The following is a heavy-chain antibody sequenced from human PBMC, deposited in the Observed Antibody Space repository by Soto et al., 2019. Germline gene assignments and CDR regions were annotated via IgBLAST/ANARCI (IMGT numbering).Heavy chain of an antibody. CDR2: ISSGGAYI. CDR3: ARQRREVLNALDI. J-gene: IGHJ3*02. V-gene: IGHV3-21*01. D-gene: IGHD1-26*01. Sequence: EVQLVESGGGLVKPGGSLRLSCAASGFTFSVYSMNWVRQVPGKGLEWVASISSGGAYIHYADSVKGRFTISRDNAKNSPYLQMHCLGVGDTAVYYCARQRREVLNALDIWGQGTMVSVSP. CDR1: GFTFSVYS.